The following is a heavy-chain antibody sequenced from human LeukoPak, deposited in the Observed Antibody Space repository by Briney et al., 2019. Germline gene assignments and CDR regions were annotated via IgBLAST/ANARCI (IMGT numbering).Heavy chain of an antibody. Sequence: GGSLRLSCAASGFTFSSYAMSWVRQAPGKGLEWVSSISSSSSYIYYADSVKGRFTISRDNAKNSLYLQMNSLRAEDTAVYYCARASTSGITIFGVVAYFDYWGQGTLVTVSS. J-gene: IGHJ4*02. V-gene: IGHV3-21*01. CDR1: GFTFSSYA. D-gene: IGHD3-3*01. CDR2: ISSSSSYI. CDR3: ARASTSGITIFGVVAYFDY.